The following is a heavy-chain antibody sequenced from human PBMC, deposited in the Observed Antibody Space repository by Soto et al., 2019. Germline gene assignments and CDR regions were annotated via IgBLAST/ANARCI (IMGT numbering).Heavy chain of an antibody. V-gene: IGHV3-23*01. CDR1: GFTFSSYA. CDR3: AKDSRCSLNSCHIEN. D-gene: IGHD2-2*01. J-gene: IGHJ4*02. CDR2: ITTGSVKT. Sequence: EVQLLESGGGLVQPGGSLRLSCAASGFTFSSYAMSSVRQAPGKGLEWFSFITTGSVKTYYADSVKGRFTISRDNSKNTLYQQVNSLRAEDTAVYYCAKDSRCSLNSCHIENWGQGTLVAVAS.